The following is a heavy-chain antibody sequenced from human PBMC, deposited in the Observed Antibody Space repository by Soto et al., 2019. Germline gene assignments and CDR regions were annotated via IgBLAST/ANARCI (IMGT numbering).Heavy chain of an antibody. CDR1: GGSFRSFY. V-gene: IGHV4-34*12. J-gene: IGHJ6*02. CDR3: ARVRKGVTTIRKYGMDV. D-gene: IGHD4-17*01. CDR2: IMHSGST. Sequence: QVQLQQWGAGLLKPSETLSLTCAVYGGSFRSFYWSWIRQPPGKGLEWIGEIMHSGSTNYNPSLESRVTISLDTSNNQFSLKVNSVIAADTAVYYCARVRKGVTTIRKYGMDVWGQGTTVTVSS.